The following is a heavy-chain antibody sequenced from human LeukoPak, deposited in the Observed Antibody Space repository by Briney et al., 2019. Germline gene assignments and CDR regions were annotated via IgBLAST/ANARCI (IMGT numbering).Heavy chain of an antibody. CDR1: GFTFSSYS. D-gene: IGHD2-2*01. J-gene: IGHJ4*02. CDR3: AKDPGYQVVYCFDY. V-gene: IGHV3-23*01. CDR2: ISGSGGST. Sequence: GGSLRLSCAASGFTFSSYSMSWVRQAPGKGLEWVAGISGSGGSTDYADSVKGRFTISRDNSKNTLYLQMNSLRVEDTAVYYCAKDPGYQVVYCFDYWGQGNLVSVSS.